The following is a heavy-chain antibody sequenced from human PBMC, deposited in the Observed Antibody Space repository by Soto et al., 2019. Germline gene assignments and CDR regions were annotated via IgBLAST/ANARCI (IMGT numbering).Heavy chain of an antibody. CDR2: INPNSGGT. Sequence: AAVKVSCKASEYSFTSYYIHWVRQAPGHGLEWMGWINPNSGGTNYAQKFQGWVTMTRDTSISTAYMELSRLTADDTAVYYCARRHTPTDGAVLHGMDVSGQGTTVTVSS. D-gene: IGHD1-26*01. CDR1: EYSFTSYY. CDR3: ARRHTPTDGAVLHGMDV. J-gene: IGHJ6*02. V-gene: IGHV1-2*04.